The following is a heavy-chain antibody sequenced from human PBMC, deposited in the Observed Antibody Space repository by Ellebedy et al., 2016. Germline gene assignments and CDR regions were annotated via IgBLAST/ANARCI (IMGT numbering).Heavy chain of an antibody. CDR1: GFTFSSYW. CDR2: IKQDGSEK. V-gene: IGHV3-7*01. D-gene: IGHD3-10*01. CDR3: ARDVFNITMVRGPYWDDTIYYYYYGMDV. J-gene: IGHJ6*02. Sequence: GGSLRLXXAASGFTFSSYWMSWVRQAPGKGLEWVANIKQDGSEKYYVDSVKGRFTISRDNAKNSLYLQMNSLRAEDTAVYYCARDVFNITMVRGPYWDDTIYYYYYGMDVWGQGTTVTVSS.